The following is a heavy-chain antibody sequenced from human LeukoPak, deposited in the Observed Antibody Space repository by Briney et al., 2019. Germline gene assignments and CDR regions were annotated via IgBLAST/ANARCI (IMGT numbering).Heavy chain of an antibody. CDR2: INWNGGST. CDR3: ARASPPALYYDFWSGYYTDYYYMDV. D-gene: IGHD3-3*01. CDR1: GSTFDDYG. V-gene: IGHV3-20*04. Sequence: GGSLRLSCAASGSTFDDYGMSWVRQAPGKGLEWVSGINWNGGSTGYADSVKGRFTISRDNAKNSLYLQMNSLRAEDAALYYCARASPPALYYDFWSGYYTDYYYMDVWGKGTTVTVSS. J-gene: IGHJ6*03.